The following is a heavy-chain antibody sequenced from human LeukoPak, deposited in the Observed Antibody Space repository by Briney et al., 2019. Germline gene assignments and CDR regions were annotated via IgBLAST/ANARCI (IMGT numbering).Heavy chain of an antibody. Sequence: PGGSLRLSCAASGFTFSSYGMHWVRQAPGKGLEWVAVIWYDGSTKYYADSVKGRFTISRDNSKNTLYLQMNSLKTEDTAVYYCTTVLSDSSAYYFPLDAFDIWGQGTMVTVSS. CDR3: TTVLSDSSAYYFPLDAFDI. D-gene: IGHD3-22*01. CDR2: IWYDGSTK. V-gene: IGHV3-33*01. CDR1: GFTFSSYG. J-gene: IGHJ3*02.